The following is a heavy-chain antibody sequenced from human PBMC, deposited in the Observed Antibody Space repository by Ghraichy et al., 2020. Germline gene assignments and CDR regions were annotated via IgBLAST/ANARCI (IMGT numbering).Heavy chain of an antibody. J-gene: IGHJ4*02. V-gene: IGHV3-33*01. CDR3: ARDFPRKNFMTTVFRPYYFDY. Sequence: GGSLRLSCAASGFTFSSYGMHWVRQAPGKGLEWVAVIWYDGSNKYYADSVKGRFTISRDNSKNTLYLQMNSLRAEDTAVYYCARDFPRKNFMTTVFRPYYFDYWGQGTLVTVSS. CDR2: IWYDGSNK. D-gene: IGHD4-11*01. CDR1: GFTFSSYG.